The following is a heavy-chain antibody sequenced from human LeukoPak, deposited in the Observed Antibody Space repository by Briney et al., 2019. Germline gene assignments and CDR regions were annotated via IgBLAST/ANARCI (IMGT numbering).Heavy chain of an antibody. J-gene: IGHJ4*02. Sequence: ASVKVSCKASGSTFSSYAISWVRQAPGQGLEWMGGIIPIFGTANYAQKFQGRVTITADESTSTAYMELSSLRSEDTAVYYCARAFGDYEGPFDYWGQGTLVTVSS. CDR3: ARAFGDYEGPFDY. V-gene: IGHV1-69*13. D-gene: IGHD4-17*01. CDR1: GSTFSSYA. CDR2: IIPIFGTA.